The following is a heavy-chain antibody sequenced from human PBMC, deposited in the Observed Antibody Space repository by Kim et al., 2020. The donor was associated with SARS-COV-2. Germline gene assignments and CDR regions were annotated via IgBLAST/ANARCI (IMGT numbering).Heavy chain of an antibody. V-gene: IGHV4-34*01. J-gene: IGHJ4*02. CDR3: SRRPAGFDW. Sequence: SETLSLTCAVYGGSFSGYYWSWIRQPPGRGLEWIGEINHSGEMFRNPSLKSRVTISADTSKNQFSLRLTSMTAADTAVYYCSRRPAGFDWWGQGTPATVS. CDR2: INHSGEM. CDR1: GGSFSGYY.